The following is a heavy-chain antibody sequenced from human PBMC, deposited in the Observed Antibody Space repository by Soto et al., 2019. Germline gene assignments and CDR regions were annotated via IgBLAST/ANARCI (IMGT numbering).Heavy chain of an antibody. CDR3: ASTYYDFWSGFSQTNWFDP. CDR1: GGSFSGYY. CDR2: INYSGST. V-gene: IGHV4-34*01. D-gene: IGHD3-3*01. Sequence: PSETLTLTCAVYGGSFSGYYWSWIRQPPGKGLEWIGEINYSGSTYYNPSLKSRVTISVDTSKNQFSLKLSSVTAADTAVYYCASTYYDFWSGFSQTNWFDPWGQGTLVTVSS. J-gene: IGHJ5*02.